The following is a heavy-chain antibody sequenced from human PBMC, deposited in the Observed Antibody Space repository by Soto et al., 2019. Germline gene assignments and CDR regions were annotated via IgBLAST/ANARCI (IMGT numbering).Heavy chain of an antibody. J-gene: IGHJ4*02. Sequence: EVQLVESGGGLVQPGGSLRLACAASGFTFSSYWMHWVRQAPGKGLVWVSRINSGGSSTSYADSVKGRFTISRDNAKNTLYLPMNSLRAEGTAVYYCAYGGKGGYFYYWGQGTLVTVSS. CDR1: GFTFSSYW. CDR2: INSGGSST. CDR3: AYGGKGGYFYY. V-gene: IGHV3-74*01. D-gene: IGHD4-17*01.